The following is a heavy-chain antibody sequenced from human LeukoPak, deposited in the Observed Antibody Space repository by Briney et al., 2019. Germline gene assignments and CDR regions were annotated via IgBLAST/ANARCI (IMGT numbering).Heavy chain of an antibody. CDR1: GYPFTNFY. CDR3: ARMTHTLGATYSHFDY. J-gene: IGHJ4*02. D-gene: IGHD3-16*01. CDR2: THPVSGDT. V-gene: IGHV1-2*02. Sequence: ASVKVSCKASGYPFTNFYVHWVRLAPGQGLEWLGWTHPVSGDTIYAQKFQGRVTMTRDTSISTAYMELASLTSDDTAVYYCARMTHTLGATYSHFDYWGQGTLVTVSS.